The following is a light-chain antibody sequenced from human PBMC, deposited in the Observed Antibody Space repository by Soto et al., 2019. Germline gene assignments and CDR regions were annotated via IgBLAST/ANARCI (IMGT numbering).Light chain of an antibody. J-gene: IGLJ2*01. V-gene: IGLV9-49*01. CDR1: SGYSNYK. CDR2: VGTGGIVG. CDR3: GADHGSGSNFVVV. Sequence: QSVLTQPPSASASLGASVTLTCTLSSGYSNYKVDWYQQRPGKGPRFVMRVGTGGIVGSKGDGIPDRFSVLGSGLNRYLTIKNIQGEDESDYHCGADHGSGSNFVVVFGGGTQLTV.